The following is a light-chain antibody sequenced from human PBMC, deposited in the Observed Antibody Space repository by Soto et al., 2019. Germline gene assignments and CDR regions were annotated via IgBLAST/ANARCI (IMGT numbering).Light chain of an antibody. CDR2: GAS. Sequence: NVLTQSPGTLSLSPGERATLSCRASQSVNTNSLVWYQQRPGQAPRLVIYGASSRATGIPDRFSGSGSGTDFTLTISGPEPEDFAVYYCQQRSNWPLTFGGGTKVDIK. J-gene: IGKJ4*01. V-gene: IGKV3D-20*02. CDR3: QQRSNWPLT. CDR1: QSVNTNS.